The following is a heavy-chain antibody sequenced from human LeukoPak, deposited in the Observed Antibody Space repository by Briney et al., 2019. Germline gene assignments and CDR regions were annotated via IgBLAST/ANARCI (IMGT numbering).Heavy chain of an antibody. CDR3: VRVPFAFYGMEV. D-gene: IGHD4/OR15-4a*01. Sequence: SETQSLTCAVSSDSIRSNNWWSWVRQPPGKGLEWIGEIYHSGSTNYNPSLKSRVTISADTSKNQLSLKLSSVTAADTAVYYCVRVPFAFYGMEVWGKGTTVSVSS. J-gene: IGHJ6*04. CDR2: IYHSGST. CDR1: SDSIRSNNW. V-gene: IGHV4-4*02.